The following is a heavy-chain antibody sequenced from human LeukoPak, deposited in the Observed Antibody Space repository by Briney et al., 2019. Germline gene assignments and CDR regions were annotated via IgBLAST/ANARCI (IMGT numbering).Heavy chain of an antibody. CDR1: DFTVSSNY. D-gene: IGHD3-10*01. V-gene: IGHV3-53*01. J-gene: IGHJ6*03. CDR2: THKNAIT. CDR3: ARSLRVRGVPDYMDV. Sequence: GGSLRLSCAASDFTVSSNYMSWVRQAPGKGLEWVSVTHKNAITSYADTVKGRFTISRDNSKNTLYLQMNNLRVDDTAVYYCARSLRVRGVPDYMDVWGKGTTVTVYS.